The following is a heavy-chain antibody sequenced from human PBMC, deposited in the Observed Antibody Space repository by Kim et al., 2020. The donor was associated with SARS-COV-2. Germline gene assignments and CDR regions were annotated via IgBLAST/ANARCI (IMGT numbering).Heavy chain of an antibody. J-gene: IGHJ4*02. CDR2: GDT. CDR3: AREGDYIDY. V-gene: IGHV3-13*01. Sequence: GDTYYPGSVKGRFTISRENAKNSLYLQMNSLRAGDTAVYYCAREGDYIDYWGQGTLVTVSS.